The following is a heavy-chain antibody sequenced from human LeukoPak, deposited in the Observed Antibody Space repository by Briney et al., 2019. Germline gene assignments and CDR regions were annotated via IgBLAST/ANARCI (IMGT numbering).Heavy chain of an antibody. V-gene: IGHV4-39*01. Sequence: PETLSLTCTVSGGSISSSDYYWGWIRQPPVKGLEWIASIYYSGSAYYNPSLKSRVTISVDTSKNQFSLRLSSVTAADTSVYYCARLVSYYDTTSRYYFDYWGQGALVTVSS. CDR1: GGSISSSDYY. CDR2: IYYSGSA. D-gene: IGHD3-22*01. J-gene: IGHJ4*02. CDR3: ARLVSYYDTTSRYYFDY.